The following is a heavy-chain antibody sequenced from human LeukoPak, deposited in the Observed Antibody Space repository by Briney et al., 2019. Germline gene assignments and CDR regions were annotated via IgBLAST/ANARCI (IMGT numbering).Heavy chain of an antibody. V-gene: IGHV4-39*01. D-gene: IGHD1-26*01. Sequence: SETLSLTCTVSGDSISNSRYSWGWIRQPPGKGLEWIGTTSYSGSAYYNPSLKSRVTMPVDTSKNQFSLKLSSVTAADTAVYYCARLRGSYGGDAFDIWGQGTVVTVSS. J-gene: IGHJ3*02. CDR1: GDSISNSRYS. CDR2: TSYSGSA. CDR3: ARLRGSYGGDAFDI.